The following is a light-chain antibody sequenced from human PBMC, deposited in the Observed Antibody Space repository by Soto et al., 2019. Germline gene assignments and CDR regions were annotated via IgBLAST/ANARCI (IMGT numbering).Light chain of an antibody. V-gene: IGLV1-40*01. CDR1: SSNIGAGYD. CDR2: GNS. CDR3: QSYDSSLSAPV. Sequence: QSVLTQPPSVSGAPGQRVTISCTGSSSNIGAGYDVHWYQQLPGTAPKLLIYGNSNRPSGVPDRFSGSKSGTSASLAITGLHAEDEADYYCQSYDSSLSAPVFGGGTKLTVL. J-gene: IGLJ3*02.